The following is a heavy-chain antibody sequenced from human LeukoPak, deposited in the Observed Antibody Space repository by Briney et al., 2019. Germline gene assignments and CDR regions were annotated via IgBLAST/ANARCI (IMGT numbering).Heavy chain of an antibody. D-gene: IGHD1-14*01. CDR1: GYTFTNYW. CDR3: AIPAGASTVDGLDY. J-gene: IGHJ4*02. V-gene: IGHV5-51*01. Sequence: GESLKISCKGSGYTFTNYWIGWVRQMPGKGLEWMGIIYPRNSATRYGPSFQGRATISADKSIGTAYLEWSSLKASDSAMYYCAIPAGASTVDGLDYWGQGTLVTVSS. CDR2: IYPRNSAT.